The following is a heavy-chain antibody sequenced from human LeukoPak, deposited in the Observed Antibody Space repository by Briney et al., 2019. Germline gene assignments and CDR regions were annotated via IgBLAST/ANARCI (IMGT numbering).Heavy chain of an antibody. D-gene: IGHD3-9*01. Sequence: PGGSLRLSCAASGFTFSSYSMNWVRQAPGKGLEWVSSISSSSTYIYYADSVKGRFTISRDNAKNSLYLQMNSPRAEDTAVYFCARDPAYYDLLTGYPSGYFDYWGQGTLVTVSS. V-gene: IGHV3-21*01. CDR3: ARDPAYYDLLTGYPSGYFDY. J-gene: IGHJ4*02. CDR1: GFTFSSYS. CDR2: ISSSSTYI.